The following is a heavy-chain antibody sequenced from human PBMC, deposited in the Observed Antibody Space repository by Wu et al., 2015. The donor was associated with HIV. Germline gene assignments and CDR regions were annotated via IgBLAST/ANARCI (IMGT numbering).Heavy chain of an antibody. Sequence: QAQLVQSGAELRKPGSSVRVSCKASDHSLTNYGITWVRQAPGQGLEWMGWISTYNGRTNYAQQFQGRLTVTTDTATTTAYMELTSLTSDDTAMYFCAGEGAYSGSYPKTYYLDSWARERWSPFPQ. CDR2: ISTYNGRT. D-gene: IGHD1-26*01. J-gene: IGHJ4*02. CDR3: AGEGAYSGSYPKTYYLDS. V-gene: IGHV1-18*01. CDR1: DHSLTNYG.